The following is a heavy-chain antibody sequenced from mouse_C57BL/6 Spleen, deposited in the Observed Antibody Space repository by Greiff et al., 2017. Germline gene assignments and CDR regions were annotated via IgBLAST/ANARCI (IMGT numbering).Heavy chain of an antibody. D-gene: IGHD2-4*01. CDR2: ISSGGSYT. J-gene: IGHJ2*01. CDR1: GFTFSSYG. Sequence: EVKLVESGGDLVKPGGSLKLSCAASGFTFSSYGMSWVRQTPDKRLEWVATISSGGSYTYYPDSVKGRFTISRDNAKNTLYLQMSSLKSEDTAMYYCARQGGDYDGYDYWGQGTTLTVSS. CDR3: ARQGGDYDGYDY. V-gene: IGHV5-6*01.